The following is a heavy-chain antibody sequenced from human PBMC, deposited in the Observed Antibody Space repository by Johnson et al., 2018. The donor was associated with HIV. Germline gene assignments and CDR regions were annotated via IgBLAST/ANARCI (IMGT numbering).Heavy chain of an antibody. Sequence: VQLVESGGRVVRPGGSLRLSCAASGFTFEDYGMSWVREAPGQGLEWVGRTRNKANSYTTEYAASVKGRFTISRDDSKNSLYLQMSSLRAEDTAVYYCARAHFPYCGGDCYSFAFDIWGQGTMVTVSS. V-gene: IGHV3-72*01. CDR2: TRNKANSYTT. J-gene: IGHJ3*02. D-gene: IGHD2-21*02. CDR1: GFTFEDYG. CDR3: ARAHFPYCGGDCYSFAFDI.